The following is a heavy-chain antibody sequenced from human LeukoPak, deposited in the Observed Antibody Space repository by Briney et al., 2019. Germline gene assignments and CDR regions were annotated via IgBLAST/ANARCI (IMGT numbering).Heavy chain of an antibody. CDR1: GYTFTSYG. CDR3: ARAEYCSSTSCNWGYYYYYMDV. V-gene: IGHV1-18*01. J-gene: IGHJ6*03. D-gene: IGHD2-2*01. CDR2: ISAYNGNT. Sequence: ASVKVSCKASGYTFTSYGISWVRQAPGQGLEWMGWISAYNGNTNYAQKLQGRVTMTTDTSTSTAYMELRSLRSEDTAVYYCARAEYCSSTSCNWGYYYYYMDVWGKGTTVTVSS.